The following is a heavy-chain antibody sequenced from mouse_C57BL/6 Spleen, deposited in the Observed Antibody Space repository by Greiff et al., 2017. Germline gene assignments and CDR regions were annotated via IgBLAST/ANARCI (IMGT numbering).Heavy chain of an antibody. D-gene: IGHD2-10*01. J-gene: IGHJ4*01. CDR2: ISSGGDYI. CDR1: GFTFSSYA. V-gene: IGHV5-9-1*02. Sequence: EVKLVESGAGLVKPGGSLKLSCAASGFTFSSYAMSWVRQTPEKRLEWVAYISSGGDYIYYADTVKGRFTISRDNARNTLYLQMSSLKSEDTAMYYCTRAYYGNYGYAMDYWGQGTSVTVSS. CDR3: TRAYYGNYGYAMDY.